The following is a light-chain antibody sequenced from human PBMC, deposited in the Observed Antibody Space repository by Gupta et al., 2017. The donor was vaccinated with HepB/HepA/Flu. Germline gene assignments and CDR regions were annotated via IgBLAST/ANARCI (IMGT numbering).Light chain of an antibody. CDR2: LGS. V-gene: IGKV2-28*01. J-gene: IGKJ1*01. CDR3: RQTLQSPLT. CDR1: QSLMYSDGHNY. Sequence: EIVMTQSPLSLPVTPGEPASISCRSSQSLMYSDGHNYLGWYLQKPGQSPQILIYLGSNRASGVPDRFSGSGSGTDFTLKISRVEAADVGVYYCRQTLQSPLTFGQGTQVEIK.